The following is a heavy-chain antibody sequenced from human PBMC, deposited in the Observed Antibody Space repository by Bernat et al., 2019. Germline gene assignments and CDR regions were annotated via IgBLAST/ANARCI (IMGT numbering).Heavy chain of an antibody. CDR2: ISYDGSNK. Sequence: QVQLVESGGGVVQPGRSLRLSCAASGFTFSSYAMHWVRQAPGKGLEWVAVISYDGSNKYYADSVKGRFTISRDNSKNTLYLQMNSLRAEDTAVYYCARPQAPYYYDSSGYGYWGQGTLVTVSS. V-gene: IGHV3-30-3*01. CDR3: ARPQAPYYYDSSGYGY. D-gene: IGHD3-22*01. CDR1: GFTFSSYA. J-gene: IGHJ4*02.